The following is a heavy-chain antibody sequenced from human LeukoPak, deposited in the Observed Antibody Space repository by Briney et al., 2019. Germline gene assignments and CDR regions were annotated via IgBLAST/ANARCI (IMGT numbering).Heavy chain of an antibody. J-gene: IGHJ4*02. CDR1: GFTFDNYG. CDR2: INHSGST. CDR3: ARSSSSPMGDY. D-gene: IGHD6-13*01. Sequence: GSLRLSCAASGFTFDNYGMNWIRQPPGKGLEWIGEINHSGSTNYNPSLKSRVTISVDTSKNQFSLKLSSVTAADTAVYYCARSSSSPMGDYWGQGTLVTVSS. V-gene: IGHV4-34*01.